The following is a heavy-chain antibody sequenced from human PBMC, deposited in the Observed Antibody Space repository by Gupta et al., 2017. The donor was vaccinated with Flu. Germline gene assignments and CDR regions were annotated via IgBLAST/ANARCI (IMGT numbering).Heavy chain of an antibody. J-gene: IGHJ3*01. Sequence: QVRLQQWGAGLLKPSETLSLTCDLQSGSFSGFRWSWIRQSPGKGWEWIGQVDYTGSKDYTPARKSRVTISLDTSKKQLSLKMKYVSEGETAVYYCARGRIRRVNNSVRGGHCDLWGQGTVVTVSS. D-gene: IGHD6-19*01. V-gene: IGHV4-34*01. CDR1: SGSFSGFR. CDR2: VDYTGSK. CDR3: ARGRIRRVNNSVRGGHCDL.